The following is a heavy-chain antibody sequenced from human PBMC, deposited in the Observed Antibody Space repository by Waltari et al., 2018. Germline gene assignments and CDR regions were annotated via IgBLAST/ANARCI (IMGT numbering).Heavy chain of an antibody. CDR3: ARDGSVGSYYYYGMDV. J-gene: IGHJ6*02. D-gene: IGHD3-10*01. CDR1: GFPFSSYA. V-gene: IGHV3-30-3*01. Sequence: QVQLVESGGGVVQPGRSLRLSCAASGFPFSSYAMPWVRPAPGKGLEWVAVISYDGSNKYYADSVKGRFTISRDNSKNTLYLQMNSLRAEDTAVYYCARDGSVGSYYYYGMDVWGQGTTVTVSS. CDR2: ISYDGSNK.